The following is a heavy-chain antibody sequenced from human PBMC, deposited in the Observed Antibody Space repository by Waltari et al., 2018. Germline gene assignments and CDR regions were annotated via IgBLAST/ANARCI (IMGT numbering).Heavy chain of an antibody. D-gene: IGHD1-26*01. CDR2: VYYRWIT. CDR3: ARDGLVVGGNAPGTWFDP. J-gene: IGHJ5*02. Sequence: QVQLQESGPRLVKPSETLSLTCTVSGASLSSYFWSWNRQPPGKGLEGIGYVYYRWITNYTPTLKSQVIISVSPSKNQFSLKLNSLTAADTAVYYCARDGLVVGGNAPGTWFDPWGQGTLVTVSS. V-gene: IGHV4-59*01. CDR1: GASLSSYF.